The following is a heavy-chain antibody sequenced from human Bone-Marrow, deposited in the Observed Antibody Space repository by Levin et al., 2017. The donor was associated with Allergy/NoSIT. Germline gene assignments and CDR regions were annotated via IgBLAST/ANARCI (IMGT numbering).Heavy chain of an antibody. CDR1: GFSFSTYA. D-gene: IGHD1-14*01. Sequence: GGSLRLSCAASGFSFSTYAMSWVRQAPGKGLEWVSGISARGGRTYYADSVKGRFTVSRDNSKNTLYLQMNSLRVEDTAVYYCAKSELLTTYNHYYYGMDVWGQGTTVTVSS. V-gene: IGHV3-23*01. J-gene: IGHJ6*02. CDR2: ISARGGRT. CDR3: AKSELLTTYNHYYYGMDV.